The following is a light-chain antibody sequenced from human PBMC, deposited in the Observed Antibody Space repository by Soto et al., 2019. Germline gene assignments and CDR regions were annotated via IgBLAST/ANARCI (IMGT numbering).Light chain of an antibody. J-gene: IGKJ5*01. Sequence: EIVMTQSPATLSVSPGERATLSCRASQSVKSNLAWYQQKPGQAPRLLIYGASTRATGIPARFTGSGSETDFTLTISSLEAEDFAVYYCQQRKNWQVTFGQGTRLEI. V-gene: IGKV3D-15*01. CDR1: QSVKSN. CDR2: GAS. CDR3: QQRKNWQVT.